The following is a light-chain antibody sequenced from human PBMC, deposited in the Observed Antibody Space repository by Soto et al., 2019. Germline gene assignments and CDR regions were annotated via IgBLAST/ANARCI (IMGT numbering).Light chain of an antibody. J-gene: IGKJ5*01. V-gene: IGKV1-8*01. CDR2: AAS. Sequence: AIRMTQSPSSFSASTGDRVTITCRVSQGISSYLAWYQQKPGKAPKLLIYAASTLQSGVPSRFSGSGSGTDFTLTISCLQSEDFATYYCQQYYSYLPITFGQGTRLEIK. CDR1: QGISSY. CDR3: QQYYSYLPIT.